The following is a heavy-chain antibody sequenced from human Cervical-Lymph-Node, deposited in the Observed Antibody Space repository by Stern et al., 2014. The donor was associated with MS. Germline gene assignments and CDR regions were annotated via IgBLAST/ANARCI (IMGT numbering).Heavy chain of an antibody. CDR2: IKPGGSEV. Sequence: EVQLVESGGGLVQPGGSLRLSCTASGFTFSSYWMSWVRQAPGKGLEWVANIKPGGSEVNYVDSVKGRFTISRDDAKNSLYLQMNSLRAEDTAVFYCARPMNNYDTSDVWGQGTTVTVSS. CDR1: GFTFSSYW. CDR3: ARPMNNYDTSDV. D-gene: IGHD3-22*01. J-gene: IGHJ6*02. V-gene: IGHV3-7*01.